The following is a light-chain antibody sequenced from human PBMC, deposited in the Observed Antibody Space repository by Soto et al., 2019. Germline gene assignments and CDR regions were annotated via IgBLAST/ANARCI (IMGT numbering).Light chain of an antibody. Sequence: EIVLTQSPGTLSLSPGGRATLSCRTSQSVSNSYLAWYQQKPGQAPRLLIYGASGRATGIPDRFSGSGSGTDFTLTISRLEPEDFAVYYCPQYGSSPLYTFGQGTKLEIK. CDR3: PQYGSSPLYT. J-gene: IGKJ2*01. CDR2: GAS. V-gene: IGKV3-20*01. CDR1: QSVSNSY.